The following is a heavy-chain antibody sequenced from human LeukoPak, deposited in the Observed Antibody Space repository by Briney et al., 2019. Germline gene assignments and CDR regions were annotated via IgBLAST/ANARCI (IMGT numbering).Heavy chain of an antibody. Sequence: PGGSLRLSCAASVFTFSNYWMSRVRQAPGKGLEWVATIKKDGSEIYYVDSVKGRFTISRDNAHNSLHLQMNSLRAEDTAVYYCARDGGGSSDYWGRGTLVTVSS. CDR1: VFTFSNYW. J-gene: IGHJ4*02. CDR2: IKKDGSEI. D-gene: IGHD6-6*01. CDR3: ARDGGGSSDY. V-gene: IGHV3-7*05.